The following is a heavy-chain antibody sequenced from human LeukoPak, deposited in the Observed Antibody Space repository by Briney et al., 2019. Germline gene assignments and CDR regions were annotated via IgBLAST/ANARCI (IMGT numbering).Heavy chain of an antibody. J-gene: IGHJ4*02. Sequence: GASVKVSCKASGYTFTSYGISWVRQAPGQGLEWMGIINPSGGSTSYAHKFQGRVTMTRDTSTSIVYMDLSSLRSDDTAVYFCARGGSEFDYWGQGTLVTVSS. CDR3: ARGGSEFDY. CDR2: INPSGGST. D-gene: IGHD2-15*01. V-gene: IGHV1-46*01. CDR1: GYTFTSYG.